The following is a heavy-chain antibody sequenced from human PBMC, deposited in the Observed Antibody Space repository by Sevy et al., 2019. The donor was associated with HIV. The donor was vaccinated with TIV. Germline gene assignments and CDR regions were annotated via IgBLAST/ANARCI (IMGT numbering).Heavy chain of an antibody. D-gene: IGHD3-22*01. V-gene: IGHV3-11*01. CDR3: ARDGSYDSAFDI. CDR1: GFTFSDYY. CDR2: FSSSGSTI. Sequence: GGSLRLSCAASGFTFSDYYMSWIRQAPGKGLEWVSYFSSSGSTIYYAGSVKGRFTISRDNAKNSLYLQMNSLRAEDTAVYYCARDGSYDSAFDIWGQGTMVTVSS. J-gene: IGHJ3*02.